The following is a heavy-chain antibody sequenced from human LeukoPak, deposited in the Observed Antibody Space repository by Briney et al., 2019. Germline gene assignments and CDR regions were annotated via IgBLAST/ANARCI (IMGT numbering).Heavy chain of an antibody. J-gene: IGHJ4*02. Sequence: SETLSLTCAVYGGSLSYYYWSWIRQPQETGLELNGEINRSGSTNSNPSLKSRVSISVDTSKNQFSLKLSSVTAADTAVYYCARGGFYCGDDCYVDYWGQGTLVTVSS. V-gene: IGHV4-34*01. D-gene: IGHD2-21*02. CDR2: INRSGST. CDR1: GGSLSYYY. CDR3: ARGGFYCGDDCYVDY.